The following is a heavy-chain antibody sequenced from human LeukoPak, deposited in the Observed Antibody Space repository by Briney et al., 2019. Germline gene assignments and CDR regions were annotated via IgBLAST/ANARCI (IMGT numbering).Heavy chain of an antibody. Sequence: ASVKVSCKASGYTFTGYYMHWVRQAPGQGLEWMRWIKPNSGGTNYAQKFQGRVTMTRDTSISTAYMELSSLRFDNTAVYYCARGQGGYWGQGTLVTVSS. D-gene: IGHD2-15*01. V-gene: IGHV1-2*02. CDR1: GYTFTGYY. CDR3: ARGQGGY. J-gene: IGHJ4*02. CDR2: IKPNSGGT.